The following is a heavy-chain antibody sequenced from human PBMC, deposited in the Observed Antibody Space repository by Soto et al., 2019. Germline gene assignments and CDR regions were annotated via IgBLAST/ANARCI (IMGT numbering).Heavy chain of an antibody. D-gene: IGHD6-19*01. Sequence: EVQLVQSGAEVKKPGESLKISCKGSGYSFTSYWIGWVRQMPEKGLEWMGIIYPGDSDTRYSPSFQGQVTISADKSISTAYLQWSSLKASDTAMYYCARPREAGKNYYGVDVWGQGTTVTVSS. J-gene: IGHJ6*02. V-gene: IGHV5-51*01. CDR3: ARPREAGKNYYGVDV. CDR2: IYPGDSDT. CDR1: GYSFTSYW.